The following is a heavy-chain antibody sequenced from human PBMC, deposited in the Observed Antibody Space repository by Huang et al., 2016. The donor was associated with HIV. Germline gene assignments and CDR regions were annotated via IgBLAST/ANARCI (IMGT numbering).Heavy chain of an antibody. CDR3: ARSAVPGDGDWFDP. J-gene: IGHJ5*02. CDR1: GFTFTNYA. Sequence: QVQLVESGGGLVQSGRSLRLSCAASGFTFTNYAIHWARQAPGKGLEWVAFISYDGRNKFYAYSVKGRFTISRDKSKSTLYLLMNSLRVDDTALYYCARSAVPGDGDWFDPWGQGTLVTVSS. D-gene: IGHD6-19*01. V-gene: IGHV3-30*04. CDR2: ISYDGRNK.